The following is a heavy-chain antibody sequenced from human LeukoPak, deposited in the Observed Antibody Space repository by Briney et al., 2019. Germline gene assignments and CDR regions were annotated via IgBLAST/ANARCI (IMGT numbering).Heavy chain of an antibody. J-gene: IGHJ5*02. V-gene: IGHV4-34*01. Sequence: SETLSLTCAVYGGSFSGYYWSWIRQPPGKGLEWIGEINHSGSTNYNPSLKSRVTTSVDTSKNQFSLKLSSVTAADTAVYYCARGGMGNWFDPWGQGTLVTVSS. CDR2: INHSGST. D-gene: IGHD5-24*01. CDR3: ARGGMGNWFDP. CDR1: GGSFSGYY.